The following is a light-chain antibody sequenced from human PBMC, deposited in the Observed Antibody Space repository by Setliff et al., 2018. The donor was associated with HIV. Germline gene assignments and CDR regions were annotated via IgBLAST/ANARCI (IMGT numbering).Light chain of an antibody. CDR2: EVS. V-gene: IGLV2-14*03. CDR3: CSYRSSDTLG. J-gene: IGLJ2*01. Sequence: QSALTQPASVSGSPGQSITISCSGTRSDVGDYNFVSWYQQYPGRAPKLLIYEVSNRPSGVSARFAGSKFGNKASLTISGLQDEDEAYYYCCSYRSSDTLGFGGGTKVTVL. CDR1: RSDVGDYNF.